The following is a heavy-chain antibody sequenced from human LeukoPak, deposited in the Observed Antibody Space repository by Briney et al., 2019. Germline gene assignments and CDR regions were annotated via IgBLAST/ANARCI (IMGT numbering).Heavy chain of an antibody. V-gene: IGHV3-21*01. J-gene: IGHJ4*02. CDR1: GFTFSSYS. CDR2: ISSSSYI. Sequence: GGSPRLSCAASGFTFSSYSMNWVRQAPGKGLEWVSSISSSSYIYYADSVKGRFTISRDNAKNSLYLQMNSLRAEDTAVYYCARERSGQLVSTRRYYFDYWGQGTLVTVSS. D-gene: IGHD6-13*01. CDR3: ARERSGQLVSTRRYYFDY.